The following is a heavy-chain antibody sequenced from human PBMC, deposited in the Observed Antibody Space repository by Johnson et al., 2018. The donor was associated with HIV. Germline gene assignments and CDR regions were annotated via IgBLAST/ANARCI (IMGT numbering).Heavy chain of an antibody. D-gene: IGHD2-21*01. CDR1: GFTFSSYG. J-gene: IGHJ3*02. Sequence: MQLVESGGGVVQPGRSLRLSCAAYGFTFSSYGMHWVRQAPGKGLEWVANIKQDGSEKYYADSVKGRFTISRDNAKNSLYLQMNSLRAEDTAVYYCASSQGSGEGAFDIWGQGTMVTVSS. CDR2: IKQDGSEK. V-gene: IGHV3-7*03. CDR3: ASSQGSGEGAFDI.